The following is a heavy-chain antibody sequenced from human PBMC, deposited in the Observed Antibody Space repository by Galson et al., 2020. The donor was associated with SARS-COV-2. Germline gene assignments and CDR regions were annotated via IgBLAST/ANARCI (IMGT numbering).Heavy chain of an antibody. CDR1: GGSISSGGYY. Sequence: ASETLSLTCTVSGGSISSGGYYWSWIRQHPGKGLEWIGYIYYSGSTYHNPSLKRRVTISVDTSKNQFSLKLSSVAAADTAVYYCARDRQLVENAFDIWGQGTMGTVAS. D-gene: IGHD1-26*01. J-gene: IGHJ3*02. CDR3: ARDRQLVENAFDI. CDR2: IYYSGST. V-gene: IGHV4-31*03.